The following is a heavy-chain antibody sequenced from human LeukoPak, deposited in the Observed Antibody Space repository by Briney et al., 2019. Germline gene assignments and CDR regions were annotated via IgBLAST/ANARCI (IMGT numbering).Heavy chain of an antibody. CDR1: GYTFTSYG. CDR3: ARDDLLFLEWLLSDYYYGMDV. J-gene: IGHJ6*02. Sequence: ASVKVSCEASGYTFTSYGISWVRQAPGQGLEWMGWIRAYNGNTNYAQKLQGRVTMTTDTSTSTAYMELRSLRSDDTAVYYCARDDLLFLEWLLSDYYYGMDVWGQGTTVTVSS. V-gene: IGHV1-18*01. D-gene: IGHD3-3*01. CDR2: IRAYNGNT.